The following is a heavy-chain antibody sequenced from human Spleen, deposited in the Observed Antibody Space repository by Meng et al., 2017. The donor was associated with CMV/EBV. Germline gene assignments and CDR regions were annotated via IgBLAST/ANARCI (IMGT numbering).Heavy chain of an antibody. CDR3: ARSVGATDFDY. Sequence: LTGTVSGGSISSYYWSWIRQPPGKGLEWIGYIYYSGSTNYNPSLKSRVTISVDTSKNQFSLKLSSVTAADTAVYYCARSVGATDFDYWGQGTLVTVSS. D-gene: IGHD1-26*01. CDR1: GGSISSYY. CDR2: IYYSGST. V-gene: IGHV4-59*01. J-gene: IGHJ4*02.